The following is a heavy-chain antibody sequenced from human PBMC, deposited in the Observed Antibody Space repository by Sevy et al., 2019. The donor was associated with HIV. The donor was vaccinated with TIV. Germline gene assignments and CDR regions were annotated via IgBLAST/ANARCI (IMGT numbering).Heavy chain of an antibody. Sequence: GGSLRLSCAASGFSFSSYVMHWVRQAPGKGLEWVAVVSYDGSDKDYEDSVKGRCTISRDNSKNTLYLQMNSLRPQDTAVYYCAKAYGSGSHYNSYYFDYWGQGTLVTVSS. CDR2: VSYDGSDK. J-gene: IGHJ4*02. V-gene: IGHV3-30*18. CDR3: AKAYGSGSHYNSYYFDY. CDR1: GFSFSSYV. D-gene: IGHD3-10*01.